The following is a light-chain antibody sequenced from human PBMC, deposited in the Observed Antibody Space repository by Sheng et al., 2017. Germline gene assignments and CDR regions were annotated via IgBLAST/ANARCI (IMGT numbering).Light chain of an antibody. CDR2: KAS. CDR3: QQSYTSPRT. J-gene: IGKJ1*01. CDR1: QTISRY. V-gene: IGKV1-39*01. Sequence: DIQMTQSPSSLSASVGDRVNITCRASQTISRYLNWYQHKPGKAPKLLIYKASTLQSGVPSRFSGSGSGTDFTLTISSLQPEDFTTFFCQQSYTSPRTFGQGPNGGHQT.